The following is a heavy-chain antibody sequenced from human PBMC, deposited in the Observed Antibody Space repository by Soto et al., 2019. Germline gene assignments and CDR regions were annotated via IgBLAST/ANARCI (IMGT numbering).Heavy chain of an antibody. V-gene: IGHV3-30*18. CDR2: ISYDGSNK. CDR1: GFTFSSYG. Sequence: QVQLVESGGGVVQPGRSLRLSCAASGFTFSSYGMHWVRQAPGKGLEWVAVISYDGSNKYYADSVKGRFTISRDNSKNTLYLQMNSLRAEDTAVYYCAKDLLSPAVPAAMPYYYYGMDVWGQGTTVTVSS. J-gene: IGHJ6*02. D-gene: IGHD2-2*01. CDR3: AKDLLSPAVPAAMPYYYYGMDV.